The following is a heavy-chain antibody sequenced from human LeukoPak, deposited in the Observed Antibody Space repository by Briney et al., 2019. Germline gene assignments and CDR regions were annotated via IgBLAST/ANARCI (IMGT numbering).Heavy chain of an antibody. CDR1: GFTFSSYA. CDR2: ISGSGGST. D-gene: IGHD6-19*01. CDR3: AKDGLEYSGGWIHYYYYYYMDV. J-gene: IGHJ6*03. V-gene: IGHV3-23*01. Sequence: GGSLRLSCAASGFTFSSYALSWVRQAPGKGLEWVSAISGSGGSTYYADSVKGRFTISRDNSKNTLYLQMNSLRAEDTAVYYCAKDGLEYSGGWIHYYYYYYMDVWGKGTTVTVSS.